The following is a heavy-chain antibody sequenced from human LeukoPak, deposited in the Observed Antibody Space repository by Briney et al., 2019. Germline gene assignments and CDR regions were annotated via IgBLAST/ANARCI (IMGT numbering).Heavy chain of an antibody. CDR3: ARNLDS. CDR2: IGTSSGAI. Sequence: PGGSLRLSCSASGFTFSTYNMNWVRQAPGKGLEWVSFIGTSSGAIYYEDSVKGRFTISRDNAKKSLYLQMNSLRDEDTAVYYCARNLDSWGQGALVTVSS. CDR1: GFTFSTYN. V-gene: IGHV3-48*02. J-gene: IGHJ5*01.